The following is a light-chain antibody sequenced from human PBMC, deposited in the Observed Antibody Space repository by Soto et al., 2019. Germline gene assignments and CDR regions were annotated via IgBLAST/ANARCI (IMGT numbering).Light chain of an antibody. Sequence: QSALTQPPSASGTPGQRFTISCSGSSSNIGSNSVNWYQQLPGTAPKLLIYSNNQRPSGVPDRFSGSKSGTSASLAISGLQSEDEADYYCAAWDDSLNGPVFGGGTQLTVL. V-gene: IGLV1-44*01. CDR3: AAWDDSLNGPV. J-gene: IGLJ2*01. CDR1: SSNIGSNS. CDR2: SNN.